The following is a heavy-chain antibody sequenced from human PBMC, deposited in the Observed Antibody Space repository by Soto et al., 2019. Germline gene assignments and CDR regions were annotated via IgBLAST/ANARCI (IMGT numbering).Heavy chain of an antibody. V-gene: IGHV3-23*01. J-gene: IGHJ4*02. Sequence: GGSLRLSCAASGFTFSSYAMSWVRQAPGKGLEWVSAISGSGGSTYYADSVKGRFTISRDNSKNTLYLQMNSLRAEDTAVYYCAKDPLGYCSGGSCYSTFDYWGQGTLVTVSS. CDR1: GFTFSSYA. CDR2: ISGSGGST. CDR3: AKDPLGYCSGGSCYSTFDY. D-gene: IGHD2-15*01.